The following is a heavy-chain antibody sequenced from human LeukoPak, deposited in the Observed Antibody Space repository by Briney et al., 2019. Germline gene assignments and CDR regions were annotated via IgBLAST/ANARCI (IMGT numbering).Heavy chain of an antibody. Sequence: GASVKVSCKASGYTFTSYYMHWVRQAPGQGLEWMGWINPNSGGTNYAQKFQGRVTMTRDTSISTAYMELSRLRSDDTAVYYCARGFHGKSYDYVWGSYRYTGAFDIWGQGTMVTVSS. CDR3: ARGFHGKSYDYVWGSYRYTGAFDI. D-gene: IGHD3-16*02. V-gene: IGHV1-2*02. CDR2: INPNSGGT. J-gene: IGHJ3*02. CDR1: GYTFTSYY.